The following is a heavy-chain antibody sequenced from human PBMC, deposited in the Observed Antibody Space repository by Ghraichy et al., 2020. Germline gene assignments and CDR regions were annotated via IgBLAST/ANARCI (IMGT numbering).Heavy chain of an antibody. CDR2: IYYSGST. V-gene: IGHV4-59*01. Sequence: SETLSLTCTVSGGSISSYYWSWIWQPPGKGLEWIGYIYYSGSTNYNPSLKSRVTISVDTSKNQFSLKLSSVTAADTAVYYCARDLGATVLYNWFDPWGQGTLVTVSS. D-gene: IGHD1-26*01. CDR1: GGSISSYY. CDR3: ARDLGATVLYNWFDP. J-gene: IGHJ5*02.